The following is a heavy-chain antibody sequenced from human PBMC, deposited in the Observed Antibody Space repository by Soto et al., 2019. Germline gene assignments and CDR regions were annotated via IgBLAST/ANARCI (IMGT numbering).Heavy chain of an antibody. CDR2: IYSSENT. V-gene: IGHV4-39*02. D-gene: IGHD4-17*01. CDR3: ARDDYGDYGVGMY. CDR1: GGSVSTNSYS. Sequence: PSETLSLTCTVSGGSVSTNSYSWGWIRQSPGKGLEWIGYIYSSENTNYNPSLLRRVTISVDTSKNQFSLSLSSVTAADTAVYYCARDDYGDYGVGMYWGQGTLVTVSS. J-gene: IGHJ4*02.